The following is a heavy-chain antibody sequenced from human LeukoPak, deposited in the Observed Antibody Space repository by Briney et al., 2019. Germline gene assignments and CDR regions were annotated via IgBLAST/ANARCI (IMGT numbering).Heavy chain of an antibody. CDR1: GGSVSSGSYY. V-gene: IGHV4-61*01. Sequence: SETLSLICTVSGGSVSSGSYYWSWIRQPPGKGLEWIGYIYYSGSTNYNPSLKSRVTISVDTSKNQFSLKLSSVTAADTAVYYCARGTYSSSWYYYYGMDVWGQGTTVTVSS. CDR2: IYYSGST. D-gene: IGHD6-13*01. CDR3: ARGTYSSSWYYYYGMDV. J-gene: IGHJ6*02.